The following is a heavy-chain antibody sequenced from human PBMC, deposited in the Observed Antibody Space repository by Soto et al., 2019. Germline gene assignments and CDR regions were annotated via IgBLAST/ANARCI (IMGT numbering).Heavy chain of an antibody. Sequence: PSETLSLTCTFSGGSISSYYWSWIRQPPGKGLEWIGYIYYSGSTNYNPSLKSRVTISVDTSKNQFSLKLSSVTAADTAVYYCARGQTYYYDSSGYHIDYWGQGTLVTVSS. V-gene: IGHV4-59*01. D-gene: IGHD3-22*01. J-gene: IGHJ4*02. CDR1: GGSISSYY. CDR3: ARGQTYYYDSSGYHIDY. CDR2: IYYSGST.